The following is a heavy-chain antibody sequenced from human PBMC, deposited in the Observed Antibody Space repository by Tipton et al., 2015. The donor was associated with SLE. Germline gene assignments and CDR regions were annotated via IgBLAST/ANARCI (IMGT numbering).Heavy chain of an antibody. V-gene: IGHV4-34*10. CDR3: ARFLGTAQLDC. CDR1: GGSFGDYY. Sequence: TLSLTCAIYGGSFGDYYWTWIRQPPGKGLDWIGEINHSGSANHNPSFKSRLTMAVDTARKQFSLKLNSVTAADTAVYYCARFLGTAQLDCWDQGTLVTVSS. J-gene: IGHJ4*02. CDR2: INHSGSA. D-gene: IGHD5-18*01.